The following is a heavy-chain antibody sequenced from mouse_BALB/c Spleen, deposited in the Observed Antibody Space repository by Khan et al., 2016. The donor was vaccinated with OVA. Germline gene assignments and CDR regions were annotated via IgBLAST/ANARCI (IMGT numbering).Heavy chain of an antibody. CDR1: GYTFTSFW. D-gene: IGHD4-1*01. J-gene: IGHJ3*01. CDR2: IYPGNTDT. V-gene: IGHV1-5*01. CDR3: TRRNWDVAWFAY. Sequence: EVQLQQSGTVLARPGASVKMSCKASGYTFTSFWMHWVKQRPGQGLEWIGDIYPGNTDTNYNQKFKGKAKLTAVTSTSTAYMELSSLTNEDYAVYYYTRRNWDVAWFAYWGQGTLVTVSA.